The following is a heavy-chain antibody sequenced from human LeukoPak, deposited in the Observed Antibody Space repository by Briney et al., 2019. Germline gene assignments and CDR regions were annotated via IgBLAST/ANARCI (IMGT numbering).Heavy chain of an antibody. CDR2: IYYSGST. CDR1: GGSISSYY. CDR3: AADTAMVKGGFDP. D-gene: IGHD5-18*01. Sequence: SETMSLTCTVSGGSISSYYWSWIRQPPGKGLEWIGYIYYSGSTNYNPSLKSRVTISVDTSKNQFSLKLSSVTAADTAVYYCAADTAMVKGGFDPWGQGTLVTVSS. J-gene: IGHJ5*02. V-gene: IGHV4-59*01.